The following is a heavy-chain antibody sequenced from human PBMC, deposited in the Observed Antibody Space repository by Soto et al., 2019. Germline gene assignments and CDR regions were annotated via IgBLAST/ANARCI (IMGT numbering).Heavy chain of an antibody. V-gene: IGHV4-31*03. Sequence: SETLSLTCTVSGGSISIGGYYWSGIRHHPGKGLEWIGYIYYSGSTYYNPSLKSRVTISVDTSKNQFSPKLSSVTAADTAVYYCARAVVPAAIYWFDPWGQGTLVTVSS. CDR3: ARAVVPAAIYWFDP. J-gene: IGHJ5*02. CDR1: GGSISIGGYY. CDR2: IYYSGST. D-gene: IGHD2-2*02.